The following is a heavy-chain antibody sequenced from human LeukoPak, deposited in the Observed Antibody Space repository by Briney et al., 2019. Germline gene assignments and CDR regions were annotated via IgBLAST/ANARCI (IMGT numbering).Heavy chain of an antibody. CDR3: ARDGGRFYSGYSYRWFDP. D-gene: IGHD3-3*01. V-gene: IGHV1-2*02. CDR2: MHPNSGDT. J-gene: IGHJ5*02. CDR1: GYTFTGHY. Sequence: ASVKVSCETFGYTFTGHYIHWVPVAPGQGLEGRGWMHPNSGDTNYAPKFQGRDTMTRDTSIRTAYMELSRLRSDDTAVYYCARDGGRFYSGYSYRWFDPWGQGTLVTVPS.